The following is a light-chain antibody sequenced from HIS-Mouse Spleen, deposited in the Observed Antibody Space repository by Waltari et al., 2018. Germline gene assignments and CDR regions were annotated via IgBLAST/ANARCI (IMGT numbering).Light chain of an antibody. CDR1: NIGGKS. CDR3: QVWDSSSDHVV. J-gene: IGLJ2*01. CDR2: DDS. Sequence: SYVLTQPPPVSVAPGKTARITLGGNNIGGKSVPVYQQKPGQDPVLVVYDDSDRPSGIPERFSGSNSGNTATLTISRVEAGDEADYYCQVWDSSSDHVVFGGGTKLTVL. V-gene: IGLV3-21*03.